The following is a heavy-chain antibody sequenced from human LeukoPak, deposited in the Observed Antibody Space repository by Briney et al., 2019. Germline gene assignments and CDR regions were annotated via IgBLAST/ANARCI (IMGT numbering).Heavy chain of an antibody. CDR2: IYYSGST. V-gene: IGHV4-31*03. Sequence: SQTLSLTCTVSGGSISSGGYYWSWIRQHPGKGLEWIGYIYYSGSTYYNPSLESRVTISEDTSKNQFSLKLNSVTAADTALYYCARDNSGFGDYWGQGALVTVSS. CDR1: GGSISSGGYY. D-gene: IGHD5-12*01. CDR3: ARDNSGFGDY. J-gene: IGHJ4*02.